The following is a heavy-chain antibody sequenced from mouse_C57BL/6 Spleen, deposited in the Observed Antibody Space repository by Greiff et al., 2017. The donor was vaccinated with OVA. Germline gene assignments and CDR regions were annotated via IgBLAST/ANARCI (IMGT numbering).Heavy chain of an antibody. Sequence: VQLQQSGPGLVQPSQSLSITCTVSAFHPPHYSLHWVRQSPGKGLEWLGVIWSGGSTDYNAAFISRLSISKDNSKSQVFFKMNSLQADDTAIYYCARMGSSGYAPFDYWGQGTTLTVSS. CDR3: ARMGSSGYAPFDY. J-gene: IGHJ2*01. V-gene: IGHV2-2*01. D-gene: IGHD3-2*02. CDR1: AFHPPHYS. CDR2: IWSGGST.